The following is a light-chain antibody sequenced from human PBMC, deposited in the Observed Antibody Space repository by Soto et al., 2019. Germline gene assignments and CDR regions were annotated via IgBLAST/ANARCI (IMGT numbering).Light chain of an antibody. Sequence: EIVLTQSPGTLSLSPGDPATLSCRTSQTMTSTCLAWYQQKPGQAPRLLIYTVATRATGITDRFRGSGSGTNVSLTISRREPDDFAFYYCQQCGSSPWTFGQGTKVDIK. CDR1: QTMTSTC. V-gene: IGKV3-20*01. CDR2: TVA. CDR3: QQCGSSPWT. J-gene: IGKJ1*01.